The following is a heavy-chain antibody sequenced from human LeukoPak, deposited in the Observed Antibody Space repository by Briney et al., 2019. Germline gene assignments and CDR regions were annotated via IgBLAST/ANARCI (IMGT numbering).Heavy chain of an antibody. Sequence: GGSLRLSCAASGFTFSSYAMHWVRQAPGKGLEWVAVISYDGSNKYYADSVKGRFTISRDNSKNTLYLQMNSLRAEDTAVYYCARDFRGYSYTSYYYYGMDVWGQGTTVTVSS. CDR1: GFTFSSYA. V-gene: IGHV3-30-3*01. D-gene: IGHD5-18*01. CDR2: ISYDGSNK. J-gene: IGHJ6*02. CDR3: ARDFRGYSYTSYYYYGMDV.